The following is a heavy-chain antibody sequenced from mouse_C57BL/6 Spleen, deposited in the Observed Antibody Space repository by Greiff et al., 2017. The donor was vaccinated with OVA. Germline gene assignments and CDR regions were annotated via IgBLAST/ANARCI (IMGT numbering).Heavy chain of an antibody. CDR3: TRGEVSYYFDD. CDR1: GYTFTDYE. J-gene: IGHJ2*01. V-gene: IGHV1-15*01. Sequence: QVQLQQSGAELVRPGASVTLSCKASGYTFTDYEMHWVKQTPVHGLEWIGAIDPETGGTAYNQKFKGKAILTADKSSSTAYMELRSLTSEDSAVYYCTRGEVSYYFDDWGQGTTLTVSS. CDR2: IDPETGGT.